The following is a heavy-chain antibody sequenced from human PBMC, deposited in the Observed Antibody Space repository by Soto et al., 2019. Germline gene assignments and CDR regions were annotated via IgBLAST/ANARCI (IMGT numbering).Heavy chain of an antibody. D-gene: IGHD3-10*01. J-gene: IGHJ6*03. CDR3: ARQVVRGNYYYYMDV. CDR2: IYPGDSDT. V-gene: IGHV5-51*01. Sequence: PGESLKISCEASGYSFPSSWIDWVRQMPGKGLEWMGIIYPGDSDTRYSPSFQGHVTFSVDKSINTAYLQWSSLTASDTAIYYCARQVVRGNYYYYMDVWGKGTTVTVSS. CDR1: GYSFPSSW.